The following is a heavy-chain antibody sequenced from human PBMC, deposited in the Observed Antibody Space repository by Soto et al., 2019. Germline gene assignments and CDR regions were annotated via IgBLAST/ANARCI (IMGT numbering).Heavy chain of an antibody. J-gene: IGHJ6*02. CDR1: GFTVSSNY. Sequence: EVQLVETGGGLIQPGGSLRLSCAASGFTVSSNYMSWVRQAPGKGLEWVSVIYSGGSTYYADSVKGRFTISRDNSKNTLYLQMNSLRAEDTAVYYCSSLRVERYFDWLRHYYYGMDVWGQGTTVTVSS. CDR3: SSLRVERYFDWLRHYYYGMDV. D-gene: IGHD3-9*01. V-gene: IGHV3-53*02. CDR2: IYSGGST.